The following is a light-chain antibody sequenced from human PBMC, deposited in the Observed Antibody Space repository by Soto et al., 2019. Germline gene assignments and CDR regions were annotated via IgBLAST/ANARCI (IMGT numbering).Light chain of an antibody. J-gene: IGLJ1*01. Sequence: QSALTQPPSAPGSPGQSVTISCTGNSNDVGHSSFISWYQQHPGKGPKLIIYEVSKRPSGVPDRFSGSKSGNMASLSVSGLQDEDEADYFCNAQADNGKHVFGTGTKLTVL. CDR1: SNDVGHSSF. V-gene: IGLV2-8*01. CDR2: EVS. CDR3: NAQADNGKHV.